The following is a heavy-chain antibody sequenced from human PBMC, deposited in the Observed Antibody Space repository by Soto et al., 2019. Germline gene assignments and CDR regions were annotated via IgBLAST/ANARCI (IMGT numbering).Heavy chain of an antibody. J-gene: IGHJ4*02. Sequence: PSETLSLTCTVSGGSISSYYWSWIRQPPGKGLEWIGYIYYSGSTNYNPSLKSRVTISVDTSKNQFSLKLSSLRSEDTAVYYCARGYDSSGYYYGYWGQGTLVTVSS. V-gene: IGHV4-59*01. CDR3: ARGYDSSGYYYGY. CDR2: IYYSGST. D-gene: IGHD3-22*01. CDR1: GGSISSYY.